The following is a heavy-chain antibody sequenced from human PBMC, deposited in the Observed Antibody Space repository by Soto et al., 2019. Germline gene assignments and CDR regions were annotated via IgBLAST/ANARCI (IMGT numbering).Heavy chain of an antibody. D-gene: IGHD3-9*01. CDR1: GGSFSGYY. Sequence: QVQLQQWGAGLLKPSETLSLTCAVYGGSFSGYYWSWIRQPPGKGLEWIGEINHSGSTNYNPSLKSRVTISVDTSKNQFSLKLSSVTAADTAVYYCARRSILTGYWIPWFDPWGQGTLVTVSS. CDR2: INHSGST. V-gene: IGHV4-34*01. J-gene: IGHJ5*02. CDR3: ARRSILTGYWIPWFDP.